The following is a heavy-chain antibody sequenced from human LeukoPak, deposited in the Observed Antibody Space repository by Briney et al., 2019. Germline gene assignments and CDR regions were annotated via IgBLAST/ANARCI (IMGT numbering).Heavy chain of an antibody. CDR3: ARGSIVGAKTLGFGAFDI. CDR2: INPSGGSR. V-gene: IGHV1-46*01. J-gene: IGHJ3*02. CDR1: GYTFTSYY. D-gene: IGHD1-26*01. Sequence: ASVNVSCKASGYTFTSYYMHWVRQAPGQGLEWMGIINPSGGSRSYAQKFQGRVTMTRDTSTSTVYMELSSLRSEDTAVYYCARGSIVGAKTLGFGAFDIWGQGTMVTVSS.